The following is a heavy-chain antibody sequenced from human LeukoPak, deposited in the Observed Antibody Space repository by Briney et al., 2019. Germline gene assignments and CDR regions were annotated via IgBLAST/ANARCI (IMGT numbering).Heavy chain of an antibody. CDR1: GYTFTGYY. CDR3: ARPYCGGGSCHDYFDY. CDR2: INPHTGGT. V-gene: IGHV1-2*02. D-gene: IGHD2-15*01. J-gene: IGHJ4*02. Sequence: ASVKVSCKASGYTFTGYYMHWVRQAPGQGLEWMGWINPHTGGTNYAQKFRGRVTMTRDASISTAYMELSRLRSDDTAVYYCARPYCGGGSCHDYFDYWGQGTLVTASS.